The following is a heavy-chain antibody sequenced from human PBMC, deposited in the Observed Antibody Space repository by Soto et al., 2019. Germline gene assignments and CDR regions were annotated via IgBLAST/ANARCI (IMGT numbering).Heavy chain of an antibody. CDR2: IIPIFGTA. J-gene: IGHJ4*02. CDR1: GGTFSSYA. CDR3: ASRDGYKWRSNDD. Sequence: QVQLVQSGAEVKKPGSSVKVSCKASGGTFSSYAISWVRQAPGQGLEWMGGIIPIFGTANYAQKFQGRVTITADESTSTAYMAVSSLRAEDTTEYYCASRDGYKWRSNDDWGQGTLVTVSS. D-gene: IGHD1-1*01. V-gene: IGHV1-69*12.